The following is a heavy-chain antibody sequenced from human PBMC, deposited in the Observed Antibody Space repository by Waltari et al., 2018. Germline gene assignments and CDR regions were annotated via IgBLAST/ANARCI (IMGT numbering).Heavy chain of an antibody. CDR1: GFTFSSYG. Sequence: QVQLVESGGGVVQPGRSLRLSCAASGFTFSSYGMHWVRQAPGKGLEWVAVILYDVSNKYYADSVKGRFTISRDNSKNTLYLQMNSLRAEDTAVYYCARVLKLGGRLLLPGYWGQGTLVTVSS. J-gene: IGHJ4*02. CDR3: ARVLKLGGRLLLPGY. V-gene: IGHV3-33*01. D-gene: IGHD2-15*01. CDR2: ILYDVSNK.